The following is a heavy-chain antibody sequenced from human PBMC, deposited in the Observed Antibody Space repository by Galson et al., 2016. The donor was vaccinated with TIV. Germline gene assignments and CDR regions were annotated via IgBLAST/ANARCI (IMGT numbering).Heavy chain of an antibody. V-gene: IGHV4-39*07. CDR1: GGSITDISYY. J-gene: IGHJ5*02. CDR2: IYYSGT. CDR3: AREKVHPGPDIDSWFDP. Sequence: ETLSLTCTVSGGSITDISYYWGWIRQPPGKGLEWIASIYYSGTYYNPSLKSRVTLSVDTSKNQFSLKLTSVTAADTAFYYCAREKVHPGPDIDSWFDPWGQGSLVTVSS. D-gene: IGHD2-15*01.